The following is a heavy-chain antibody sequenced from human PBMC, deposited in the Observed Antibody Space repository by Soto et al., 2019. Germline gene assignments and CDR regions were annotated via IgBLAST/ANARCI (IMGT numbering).Heavy chain of an antibody. J-gene: IGHJ6*02. CDR3: ARDDYGDNYYYGMDF. D-gene: IGHD4-17*01. CDR2: IYYSGST. V-gene: IGHV4-30-4*01. CDR1: GGSISSGDYY. Sequence: SSETLSLTCTVSGGSISSGDYYWSWIRQPPGKGLEWIGYIYYSGSTYYNPSLKSRVTISVDTSKNQFSLKLSSVTAADTAVYYCARDDYGDNYYYGMDFWGQGTTVTVS.